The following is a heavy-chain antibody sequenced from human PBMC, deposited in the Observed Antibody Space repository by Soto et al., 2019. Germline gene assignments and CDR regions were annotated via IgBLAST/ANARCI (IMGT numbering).Heavy chain of an antibody. CDR1: GFTFSSYW. J-gene: IGHJ5*02. V-gene: IGHV3-74*01. CDR2: INTDGSTT. CDR3: ARGGSGYSYA. Sequence: EVQLVESGGGLVQPGGSLRLSCAASGFTFSSYWMHWVRQAPGKGVEWVSRINTDGSTTSYADSVKGRFTISRDNAKNTLYLQMNSLRAEDTAVYYCARGGSGYSYAWGQGNLVTVSS. D-gene: IGHD5-18*01.